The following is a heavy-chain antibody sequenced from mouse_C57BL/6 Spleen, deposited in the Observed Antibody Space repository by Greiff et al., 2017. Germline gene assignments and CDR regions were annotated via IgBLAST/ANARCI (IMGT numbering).Heavy chain of an antibody. CDR1: GYTFTSYW. J-gene: IGHJ3*01. D-gene: IGHD1-1*01. Sequence: EVQLQQSGTVLARPGASVKMSCKTSGYTFTSYWMHWVKQRPGQGLEWIGAIYPGNSDTSYNQKFKGKAKLTAVTSASTAYMELSSLTNEDSAVYYCTRSDYDSSYGFAYWGQGTLVTVSA. CDR2: IYPGNSDT. V-gene: IGHV1-5*01. CDR3: TRSDYDSSYGFAY.